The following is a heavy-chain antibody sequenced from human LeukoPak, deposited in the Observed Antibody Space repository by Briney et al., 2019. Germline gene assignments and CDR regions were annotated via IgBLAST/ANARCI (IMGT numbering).Heavy chain of an antibody. J-gene: IGHJ3*02. CDR2: ISSHGGST. V-gene: IGHV3-64D*09. Sequence: GGSLRLSCSASGFTFSSYAMHWVRQAPGKGLEYVLGISSHGGSTYYADSVKGRFTISRDNSKNTLYLQMSSLRAEDTAVYYCVSSRIAAAGLIDAFDIWGQGTRVTVSS. D-gene: IGHD6-13*01. CDR3: VSSRIAAAGLIDAFDI. CDR1: GFTFSSYA.